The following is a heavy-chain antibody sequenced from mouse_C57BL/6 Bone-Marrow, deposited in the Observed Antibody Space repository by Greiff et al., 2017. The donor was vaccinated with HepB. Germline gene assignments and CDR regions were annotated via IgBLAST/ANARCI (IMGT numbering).Heavy chain of an antibody. CDR1: GYTFTSYG. CDR3: ARGWLLRFLDY. V-gene: IGHV1-81*01. J-gene: IGHJ2*01. CDR2: IYPRSGNT. Sequence: VQLQQSGAELARPGASVKLSCKASGYTFTSYGIIWVKQRTGQGLEWIGEIYPRSGNTYYNEKFKGKATLTADKSSSTAYMELRSLTSEDSAVYFCARGWLLRFLDYWGQGTTLTVSS. D-gene: IGHD2-3*01.